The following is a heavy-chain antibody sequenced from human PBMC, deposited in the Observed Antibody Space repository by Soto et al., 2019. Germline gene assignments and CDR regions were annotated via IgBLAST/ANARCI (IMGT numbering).Heavy chain of an antibody. D-gene: IGHD3-10*01. Sequence: GESLKISCKGSGYSFTTYWIAWVRQMPGKGLEWVGVVYPGDSDTRYSPSFEGHVTISVDKSISTAFLQWNSLKASDNAIYFCARQSTSAPKDYWGQGTLVTVSS. CDR3: ARQSTSAPKDY. CDR1: GYSFTTYW. V-gene: IGHV5-51*01. J-gene: IGHJ4*01. CDR2: VYPGDSDT.